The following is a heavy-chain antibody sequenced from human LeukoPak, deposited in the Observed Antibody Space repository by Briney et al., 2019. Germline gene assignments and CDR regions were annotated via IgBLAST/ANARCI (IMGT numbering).Heavy chain of an antibody. V-gene: IGHV3-23*01. J-gene: IGHJ6*03. CDR2: LSGSQGASSS. CDR3: TKSDGYFYYYMDV. CDR1: GFTFANYA. Sequence: GGSLTLSCAASGFTFANYAMNWVRQSPDKGLEWVSSLSGSQGASSSHTAESVKARFTVSRDNSNNKFFLHMTDLRVEDTAIYYCTKSDGYFYYYMDVWGQGTTVTVSS. D-gene: IGHD2-21*02.